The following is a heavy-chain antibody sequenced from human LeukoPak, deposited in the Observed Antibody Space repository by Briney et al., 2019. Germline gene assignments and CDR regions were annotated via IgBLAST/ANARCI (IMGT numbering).Heavy chain of an antibody. CDR1: GYTISSGHY. CDR3: AGTVVPAAPPGGFDP. D-gene: IGHD2-2*01. V-gene: IGHV4-38-2*02. Sequence: PSETLSLTCTVSGYTISSGHYWGWIRQPPGKGLEWIGSIYHSGSTYYNPSLRSRVTISVDTSKNQFSLKLSSVTAADTAVYYCAGTVVPAAPPGGFDPWGQGTLVTVSS. J-gene: IGHJ5*02. CDR2: IYHSGST.